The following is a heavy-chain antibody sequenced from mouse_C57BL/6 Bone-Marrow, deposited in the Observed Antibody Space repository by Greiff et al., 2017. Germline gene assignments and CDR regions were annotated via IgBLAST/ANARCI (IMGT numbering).Heavy chain of an antibody. CDR2: IHPNSGST. D-gene: IGHD1-1*01. Sequence: VQLQQPGAELVKPGASVKLSCKASGYTFTSYWMHWVKQRPGQGLEWIGMIHPNSGSTNYNEKFTSKATLTVDKSSSTAYMQLSSLTSEDSAVYYCARSGITDYWGQGTTLTVSS. V-gene: IGHV1-64*01. CDR3: ARSGITDY. CDR1: GYTFTSYW. J-gene: IGHJ2*01.